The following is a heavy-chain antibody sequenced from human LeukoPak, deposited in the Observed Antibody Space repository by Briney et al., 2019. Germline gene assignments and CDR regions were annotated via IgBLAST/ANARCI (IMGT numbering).Heavy chain of an antibody. CDR3: AAEGQRLLGY. CDR1: GDTLTELS. J-gene: IGHJ4*02. D-gene: IGHD3-10*01. CDR2: LDPEHGEA. V-gene: IGHV1-24*01. Sequence: ASVKVSCKVYGDTLTELSTHWVRQAPGKGLEWMGGLDPEHGEAIYAQTFQGRITMTEDTSTDTAYMELSSLASDDTAVYYCAAEGQRLLGYWGQGTLVTVSS.